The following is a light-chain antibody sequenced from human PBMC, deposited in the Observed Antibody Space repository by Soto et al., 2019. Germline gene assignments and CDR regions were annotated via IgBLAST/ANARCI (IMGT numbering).Light chain of an antibody. V-gene: IGKV3-15*01. CDR2: GAS. Sequence: EIVMTQSPATLSVSPGERATLSCRASQSVSSNLAWYQQKPGQAHRLLIYGASTRATGIPARFSGSGSGTEFTLTIRSLQSEDFAVYYCHQRQSWPRTFGQGTKVDIK. CDR1: QSVSSN. J-gene: IGKJ1*01. CDR3: HQRQSWPRT.